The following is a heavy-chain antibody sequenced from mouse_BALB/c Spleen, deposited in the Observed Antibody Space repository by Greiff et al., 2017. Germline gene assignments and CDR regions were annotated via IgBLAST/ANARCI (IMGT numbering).Heavy chain of an antibody. CDR1: GYSFTSYW. V-gene: IGHV1-5*01. CDR3: TRPSYYGNYDYAMDY. Sequence: VQLQQSGTVLARPGASVKMSCKASGYSFTSYWMHWVKQRPGQGLEWIGAIYPGNSDTSYNQKFKGKAKLTAVTSASTAYMELSSLTNEDSAVYYCTRPSYYGNYDYAMDYWGQGTSVTVSS. CDR2: IYPGNSDT. J-gene: IGHJ4*01. D-gene: IGHD2-10*01.